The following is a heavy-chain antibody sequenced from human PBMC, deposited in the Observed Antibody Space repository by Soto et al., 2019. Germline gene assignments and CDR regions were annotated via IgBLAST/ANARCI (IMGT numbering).Heavy chain of an antibody. D-gene: IGHD2-21*01. CDR3: SRRIPVSGPYGAFDI. CDR2: ISYDGDNQ. CDR1: GFTFSNFA. V-gene: IGHV3-30*03. J-gene: IGHJ3*02. Sequence: QVQLVESGGGVVQPGRSLRVSCVASGFTFSNFAMYWVRRAPGNGLEWVALISYDGDNQYYADSMKGRFTISRDNSKNNLYLQMNSPRVKDTAVYYCSRRIPVSGPYGAFDIWGQGTMVTVSS.